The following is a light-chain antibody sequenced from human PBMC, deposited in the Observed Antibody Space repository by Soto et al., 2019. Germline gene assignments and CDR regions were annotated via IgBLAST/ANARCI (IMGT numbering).Light chain of an antibody. Sequence: DIQMTKSPPTLSASVGARVTLTLRASQSISGWLAWYQQKPGKAPKLLIYDASTLESGVPSWFSGSGSGTEFTHTISSLQPEDFATYSCHQYKTYSQTFGQGPKVDI. J-gene: IGKJ1*01. CDR2: DAS. CDR1: QSISGW. CDR3: HQYKTYSQT. V-gene: IGKV1-5*01.